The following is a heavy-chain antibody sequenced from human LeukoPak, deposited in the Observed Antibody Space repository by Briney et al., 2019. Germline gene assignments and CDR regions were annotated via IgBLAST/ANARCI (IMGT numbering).Heavy chain of an antibody. V-gene: IGHV3-21*01. J-gene: IGHJ4*02. Sequence: KPGGSLRLSCAASGFTFSSYSMNWVRQAPGKGLEWVSSISSSSSYIYYADSVKGRFTISRDNAKNSLYLQMNSLRAEDTAVYYCASGFGITMSDSPDYWGQGTLVTVSS. CDR1: GFTFSSYS. CDR3: ASGFGITMSDSPDY. CDR2: ISSSSSYI. D-gene: IGHD3-22*01.